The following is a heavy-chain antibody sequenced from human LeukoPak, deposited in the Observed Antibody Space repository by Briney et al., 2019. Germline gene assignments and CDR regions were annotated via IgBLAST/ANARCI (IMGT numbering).Heavy chain of an antibody. CDR1: GYTFTSYG. V-gene: IGHV1-18*01. Sequence: ASVKVSCKASGYTFTSYGISWVRQAPGQGLEWMGWISAYNGNTNYAQKLQGRVTMTTDTSTSTAYMELRSLRSEDTAVYYCATKVARFQRSAFDIWGQGTMVTVSS. J-gene: IGHJ3*02. CDR3: ATKVARFQRSAFDI. CDR2: ISAYNGNT. D-gene: IGHD3-3*01.